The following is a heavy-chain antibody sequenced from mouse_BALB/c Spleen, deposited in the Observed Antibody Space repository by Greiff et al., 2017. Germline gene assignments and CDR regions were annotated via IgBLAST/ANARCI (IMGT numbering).Heavy chain of an antibody. CDR2: IDPENGDT. Sequence: VQLKQSGAELVRSGASVKLSCTASGFNIKDYYMHWVKQRPEQGLEWIGWIDPENGDTEYAPKFQGKATMTADTSSNTAYLQLSSLTSEDTAVYYCNALTTVNAMDYWGQGTSVTVSS. CDR3: NALTTVNAMDY. V-gene: IGHV14-4*02. J-gene: IGHJ4*01. D-gene: IGHD1-1*01. CDR1: GFNIKDYY.